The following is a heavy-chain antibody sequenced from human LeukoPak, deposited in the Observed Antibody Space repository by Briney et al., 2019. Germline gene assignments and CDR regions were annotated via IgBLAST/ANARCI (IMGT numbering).Heavy chain of an antibody. J-gene: IGHJ5*02. Sequence: SETLSLTCTVSGGSISSSSYYWGWIRQPPGKGLEWIVSIYYSGSTYYTPSLKSRVTISVDTSKTQFSLKLSSVTAADTAVYYCARGPAGIAAANNWFDPWGQGTLVTVSS. CDR2: IYYSGST. D-gene: IGHD6-13*01. V-gene: IGHV4-39*07. CDR1: GGSISSSSYY. CDR3: ARGPAGIAAANNWFDP.